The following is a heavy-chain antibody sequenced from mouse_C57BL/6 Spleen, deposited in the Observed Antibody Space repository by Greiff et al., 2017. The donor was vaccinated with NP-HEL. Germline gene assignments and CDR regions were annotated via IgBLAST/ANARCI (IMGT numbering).Heavy chain of an antibody. Sequence: VQLQQSGAELVRPGASVKLSCTASGFNFNDYYMHWVKQRPEQGLEWIGRIDPEDGDTEYAPKFQGKATMTADTSSNTAYLQLSSLTTEDNAVDYCTSYYYGSSYWYFDVWGTGTTVTVSS. CDR1: GFNFNDYY. V-gene: IGHV14-1*01. D-gene: IGHD1-1*01. CDR2: IDPEDGDT. CDR3: TSYYYGSSYWYFDV. J-gene: IGHJ1*03.